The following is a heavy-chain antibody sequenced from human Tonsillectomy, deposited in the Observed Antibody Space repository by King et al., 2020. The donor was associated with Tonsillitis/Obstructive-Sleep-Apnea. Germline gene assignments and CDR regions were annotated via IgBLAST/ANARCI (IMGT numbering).Heavy chain of an antibody. V-gene: IGHV7-4-1*02. CDR2: INTNTGNP. CDR3: AQYNWNDEGYFDY. J-gene: IGHJ4*02. Sequence: QLVQSGSELKKPGASVKVSCKASGYTFTSYAFNLVRQAPGQGLEWMGLINTNTGNPTYSQGFTGRFVFSLDTSVSTAYLQISSLKAEDTAVYYCAQYNWNDEGYFDYWGQGTLVTVSS. D-gene: IGHD1-20*01. CDR1: GYTFTSYA.